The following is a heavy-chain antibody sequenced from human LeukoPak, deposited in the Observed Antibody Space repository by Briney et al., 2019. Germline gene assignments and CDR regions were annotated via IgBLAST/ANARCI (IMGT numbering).Heavy chain of an antibody. CDR2: ITGSGGST. J-gene: IGHJ4*02. D-gene: IGHD3-10*01. CDR3: AKDGGVWFGESNDY. CDR1: GFTFRSCG. Sequence: GGPLRLSCAASGFTFRSCGMSWVRQSPGKGLEWVSAITGSGGSTYYAECVKGRFTIYRDNFKNTLYLKMNSLRAEDTAVYYCAKDGGVWFGESNDYWGQGTLVTVSS. V-gene: IGHV3-23*01.